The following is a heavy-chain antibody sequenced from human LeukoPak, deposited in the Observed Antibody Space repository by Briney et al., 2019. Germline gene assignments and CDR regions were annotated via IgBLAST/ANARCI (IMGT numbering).Heavy chain of an antibody. CDR3: ARWQINLYYFDY. D-gene: IGHD1-14*01. V-gene: IGHV4-39*01. Sequence: SETLSLTCTVSGGSIRSSSYYWGWVRQPPGKGLEWIGNFYYSVNTFYNPSLKSRVTISVDTSKNQFSLKLSSVTAADTAVYYCARWQINLYYFDYWGQGTLVTVSS. J-gene: IGHJ4*02. CDR2: FYYSVNT. CDR1: GGSIRSSSYY.